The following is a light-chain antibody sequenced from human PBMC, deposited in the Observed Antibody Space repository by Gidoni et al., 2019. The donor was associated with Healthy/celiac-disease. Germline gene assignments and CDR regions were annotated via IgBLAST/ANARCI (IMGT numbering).Light chain of an antibody. CDR2: AAS. V-gene: IGKV1-9*01. CDR1: QGISSY. J-gene: IGKJ4*01. CDR3: QQINSYPLT. Sequence: DIQLIQSPSFLSASVGDRVTITCLTSQGISSYLAWYQQQPGKAPKLLIYAASTLQSGVPSWFGSSGARTEITLTISSQQPEDVATYCWQQINSYPLTFGGGTKVEIK.